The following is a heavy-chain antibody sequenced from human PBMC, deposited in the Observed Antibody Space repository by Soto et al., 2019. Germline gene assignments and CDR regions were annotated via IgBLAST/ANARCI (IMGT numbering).Heavy chain of an antibody. CDR2: ISYDGSNK. Sequence: GGSLRFSCAASGFTFSSYGMHWVRQAPGKGLEWVAVISYDGSNKYYADSVKGRFTISRDNSKNTLYLQMNSLRAEDTAVYYCAKDGYCSSTSCYPTALYYYYYYGMDVWGQGTTVTVSS. J-gene: IGHJ6*02. V-gene: IGHV3-30*18. CDR3: AKDGYCSSTSCYPTALYYYYYYGMDV. CDR1: GFTFSSYG. D-gene: IGHD2-2*03.